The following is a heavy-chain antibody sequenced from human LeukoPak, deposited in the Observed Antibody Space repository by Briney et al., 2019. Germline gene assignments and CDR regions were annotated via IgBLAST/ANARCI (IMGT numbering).Heavy chain of an antibody. CDR3: ARGLVVSYDSSGYYSS. CDR2: IKQDGCEK. J-gene: IGHJ4*02. Sequence: PGGSLRLSCAASGFTFSSYWMSWVRQAPGKGLEWVANIKQDGCEKYYVDSVKGRFTISRDNAKNSLYLQMNSLRAEDTAVYYCARGLVVSYDSSGYYSSWGQGTLVTVSS. V-gene: IGHV3-7*01. CDR1: GFTFSSYW. D-gene: IGHD3-22*01.